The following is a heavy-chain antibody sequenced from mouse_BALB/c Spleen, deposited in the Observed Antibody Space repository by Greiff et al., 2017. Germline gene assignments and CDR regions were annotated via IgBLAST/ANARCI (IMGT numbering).Heavy chain of an antibody. J-gene: IGHJ3*01. CDR1: GYTFTSYW. CDR2: IYPGNSDT. CDR3: TSSISLLGFAY. Sequence: EVQLQQSGTVLARPGASVKMSCKASGYTFTSYWMHWVKQRPGQGLEWIGAIYPGNSDTSYNQKFTGQAILTAGTSTSTAYMELSSLTNEDSAVYYCTSSISLLGFAYWGQGTLVTVSA. D-gene: IGHD1-2*01. V-gene: IGHV1-5*01.